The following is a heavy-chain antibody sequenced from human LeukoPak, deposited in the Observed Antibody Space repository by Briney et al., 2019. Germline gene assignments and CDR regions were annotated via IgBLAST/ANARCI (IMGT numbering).Heavy chain of an antibody. CDR3: ARGDYYGSGSYPDY. D-gene: IGHD3-10*01. CDR2: IYYSGST. V-gene: IGHV4-30-4*01. Sequence: SETLSHTCTVSGGSISSGDYYWSWIRQPPGKGLEWIGYIYYSGSTYYNPSLKSRVTISVDTSKNQFSLKLSSVTAADTAVYYCARGDYYGSGSYPDYWGQGALVTVSS. CDR1: GGSISSGDYY. J-gene: IGHJ4*02.